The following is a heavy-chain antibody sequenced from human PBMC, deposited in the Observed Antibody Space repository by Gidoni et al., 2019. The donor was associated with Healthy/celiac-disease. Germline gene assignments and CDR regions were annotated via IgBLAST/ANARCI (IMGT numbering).Heavy chain of an antibody. Sequence: QVQLQESGPGLAKPSETLSLTCAVSGYSISSGYYWGWIRQPPGKGLEWIGRIYHSGSTYYNPSLKSRVTISVDTSKNQFSLKLSSVTAADTAVYYCARDRTGTLDYWGQGTLVTVSS. J-gene: IGHJ4*02. D-gene: IGHD1-7*01. CDR2: IYHSGST. CDR3: ARDRTGTLDY. V-gene: IGHV4-38-2*02. CDR1: GYSISSGYY.